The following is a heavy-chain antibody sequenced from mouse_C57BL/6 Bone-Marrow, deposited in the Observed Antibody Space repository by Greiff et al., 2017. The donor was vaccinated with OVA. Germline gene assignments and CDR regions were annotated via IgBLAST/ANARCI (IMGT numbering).Heavy chain of an antibody. D-gene: IGHD2-3*01. CDR3: ARSGDGYPYYFDY. V-gene: IGHV1-19*01. J-gene: IGHJ2*01. CDR2: INPYNGGT. CDR1: GCTFTDYY. Sequence: VQLQQSGPVLVKPGASVKMSCKASGCTFTDYYMNWVKQSHGKSLEWIGVINPYNGGTSYNQKFKGKATLTVDKSSSTAYMELNSLTSEDSAVYYCARSGDGYPYYFDYWGQGTTLTVSS.